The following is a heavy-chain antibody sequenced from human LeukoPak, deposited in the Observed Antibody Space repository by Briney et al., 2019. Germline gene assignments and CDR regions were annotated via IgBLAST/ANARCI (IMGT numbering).Heavy chain of an antibody. V-gene: IGHV1-46*01. D-gene: IGHD3-22*01. Sequence: ASVKVSCKASGYTFTSYYIHWVRQAPGQGLEWMGIIDPSGGSTNYAQKFQGRVTMTRDTSTSTVYMELSSLRSEDTAVYYCARGSHVRSYDSPNGFDYWGQGTLVTVSS. J-gene: IGHJ4*02. CDR2: IDPSGGST. CDR1: GYTFTSYY. CDR3: ARGSHVRSYDSPNGFDY.